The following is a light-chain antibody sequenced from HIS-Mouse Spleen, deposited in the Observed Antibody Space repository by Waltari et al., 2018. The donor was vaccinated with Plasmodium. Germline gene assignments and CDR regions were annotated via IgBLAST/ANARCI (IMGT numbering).Light chain of an antibody. CDR3: YSTDSSGNHRV. V-gene: IGLV3-10*01. CDR2: EDS. CDR1: DVPKKY. Sequence: SYELTQPPSVSVSPGQTARITCSGDDVPKKYAYGYQQKSGQAPVLVIYEDSKRPSGIPERFSGSSSGTMATLTISGAQVEDEADYYCYSTDSSGNHRVFGGGTKLTVL. J-gene: IGLJ3*02.